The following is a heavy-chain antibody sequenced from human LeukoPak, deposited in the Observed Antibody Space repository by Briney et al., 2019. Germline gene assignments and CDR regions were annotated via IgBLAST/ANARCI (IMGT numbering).Heavy chain of an antibody. CDR2: INHSGST. V-gene: IGHV4-34*01. J-gene: IGHJ4*02. CDR3: LRARPYGSGSYHRLQPTLFDY. Sequence: PSETLSLTCAVYGGSFSGYYLSWIRQPPGKGLEWIAEINHSGSTNYNPSPNNRVTTTVNTNKNQFSLKLSSVTATDAAVYYCLRARPYGSGSYHRLQPTLFDYWGQGILVTVSS. D-gene: IGHD3-10*01. CDR1: GGSFSGYY.